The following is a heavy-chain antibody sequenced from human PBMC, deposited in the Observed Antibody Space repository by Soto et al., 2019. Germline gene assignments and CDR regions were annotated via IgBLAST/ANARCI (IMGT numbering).Heavy chain of an antibody. Sequence: GGSLGLSVVGSGFTFSNFGMHGVRQAPGKGLEWVAGISYDGRSESYVDSVRGRFTLSRDNSKNTLSLQMISLRPEDTGVYYCAKDLDVVMVLSATRGLDVWGQGTTVTVSS. CDR1: GFTFSNFG. V-gene: IGHV3-30*18. D-gene: IGHD2-15*01. CDR2: ISYDGRSE. CDR3: AKDLDVVMVLSATRGLDV. J-gene: IGHJ6*02.